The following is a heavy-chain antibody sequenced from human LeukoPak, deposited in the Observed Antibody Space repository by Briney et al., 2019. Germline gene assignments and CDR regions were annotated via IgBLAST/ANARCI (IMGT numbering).Heavy chain of an antibody. D-gene: IGHD6-13*01. CDR3: ARDHEVQQQLANYFDY. J-gene: IGHJ4*02. CDR2: INPSDGST. V-gene: IGHV1-46*01. Sequence: GASVKVSCKASGYSFTNFYMHWVRQAPGQGLEWVGIINPSDGSTTYAQKSQGRVTMTRDTSTSTVYMELSNLIFEDTAVYYCARDHEVQQQLANYFDYWGQGTLVTVSS. CDR1: GYSFTNFY.